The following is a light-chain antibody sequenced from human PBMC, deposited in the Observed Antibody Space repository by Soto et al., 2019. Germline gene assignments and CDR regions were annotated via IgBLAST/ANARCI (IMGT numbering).Light chain of an antibody. Sequence: DIQVTQSPSSLSASVGDRVTITCRASQNINNYLNWYEQKPGKAPKLLIYAASSLQSGVPSRFSGSGSGTDFTLTISSLQPEDFATYYCLQDYNSPRTFGQGTRLEIK. CDR3: LQDYNSPRT. CDR2: AAS. J-gene: IGKJ5*01. CDR1: QNINNY. V-gene: IGKV1-39*01.